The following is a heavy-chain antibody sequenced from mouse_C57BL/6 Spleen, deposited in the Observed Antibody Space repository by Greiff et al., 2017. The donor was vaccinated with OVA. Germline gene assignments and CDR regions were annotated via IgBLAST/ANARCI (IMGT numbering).Heavy chain of an antibody. D-gene: IGHD1-1*01. CDR3: ARGGAHYYGSSYDDFDD. Sequence: VQLVESGGGLVKPGGSLKLSCAASGFTFSSYAMSWVRQTPEKRLEWVATISDGGSYTYYPDNVKVRVTLSRDNAKNNLYLQMSHLKSEDTAMYYCARGGAHYYGSSYDDFDDGGQGTTRTVSS. CDR2: ISDGGSYT. CDR1: GFTFSSYA. V-gene: IGHV5-4*01. J-gene: IGHJ2*01.